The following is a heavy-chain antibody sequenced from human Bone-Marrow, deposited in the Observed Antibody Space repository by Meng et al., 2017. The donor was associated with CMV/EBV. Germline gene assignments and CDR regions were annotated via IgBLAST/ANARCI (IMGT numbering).Heavy chain of an antibody. CDR1: GYTFTGYF. V-gene: IGHV1-2*02. CDR3: ARDWIAGSPFDY. CDR2: INPNTGDT. D-gene: IGHD6-13*01. J-gene: IGHJ4*02. Sequence: ASVKVSCKASGYTFTGYFIHWVRQAPGQGLEWMGWINPNTGDTNYAQRFQGRVTMTRDKSIRTAYMDLSSLTSDDTAVYYCARDWIAGSPFDYWGQGTLVTVSS.